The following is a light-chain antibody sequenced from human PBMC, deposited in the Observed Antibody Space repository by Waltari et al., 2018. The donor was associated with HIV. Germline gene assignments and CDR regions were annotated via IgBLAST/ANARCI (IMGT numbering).Light chain of an antibody. V-gene: IGLV2-23*02. CDR3: CSYAGSSTPFV. CDR1: SRYVGISNL. Sequence: QSALTQPPSVSGSPGQPITISCTGTSRYVGISNLVSCYQQYPGKVPKLMIDEVSKRPSGVSNRFSGSKSGNTASLTISGLQAEDEADYYCCSYAGSSTPFVFGTATKVTVL. CDR2: EVS. J-gene: IGLJ1*01.